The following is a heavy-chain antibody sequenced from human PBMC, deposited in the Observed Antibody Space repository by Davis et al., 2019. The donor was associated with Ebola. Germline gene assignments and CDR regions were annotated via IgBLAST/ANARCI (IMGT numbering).Heavy chain of an antibody. D-gene: IGHD3-9*01. Sequence: ASVKVSCKASGYTFTSYYMHWVRQAPGQGLEWMGIINPSGGSTSYAQKFQGRVTMTRDTSTSTVYMELSSLRSEDTAVYYCAREKQTPYYDILTGYYMVKYGMDVWGQGTTVTVSS. V-gene: IGHV1-46*01. CDR3: AREKQTPYYDILTGYYMVKYGMDV. J-gene: IGHJ6*02. CDR1: GYTFTSYY. CDR2: INPSGGST.